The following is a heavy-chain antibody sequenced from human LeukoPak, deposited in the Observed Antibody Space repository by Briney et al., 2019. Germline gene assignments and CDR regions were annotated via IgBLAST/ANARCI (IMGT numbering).Heavy chain of an antibody. Sequence: ASVKVSYTASGYTFTSYGICWVRQAPGQGLEWMGWISPYNGDTNYAQKIQGRVTMTTDTSTSTAYMELRSLRSDDTAVYYCARVLFSSSANWFDPWGQGTLVTVSS. V-gene: IGHV1-18*01. CDR2: ISPYNGDT. CDR3: ARVLFSSSANWFDP. D-gene: IGHD6-6*01. CDR1: GYTFTSYG. J-gene: IGHJ5*02.